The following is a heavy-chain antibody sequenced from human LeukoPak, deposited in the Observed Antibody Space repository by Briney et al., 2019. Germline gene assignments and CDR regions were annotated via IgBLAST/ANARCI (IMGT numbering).Heavy chain of an antibody. Sequence: GGSLRLSCAASGFTFSTYWMSWVRQGPGKGLEWVANIKQDGSKKYYVDSVKGRFTISRDNAKNSLYLQMNSLRADDTAIYYCARDKIVGPTTLDYWGQGTLVTVSS. J-gene: IGHJ4*02. CDR3: ARDKIVGPTTLDY. CDR2: IKQDGSKK. V-gene: IGHV3-7*01. CDR1: GFTFSTYW. D-gene: IGHD1-26*01.